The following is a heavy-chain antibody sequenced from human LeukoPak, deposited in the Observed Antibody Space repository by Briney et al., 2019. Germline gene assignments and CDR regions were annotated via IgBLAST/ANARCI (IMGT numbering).Heavy chain of an antibody. Sequence: TGGSLRLSCAASGFTFSSYGMSWVRQAPGKGLEWVSAISGSDVSTYYADSMKGRFTISRDNSKNTLYLQMNSLRAEDTAVYYCAKSMDILTGYLWSLDYWGQGTLVTVSS. J-gene: IGHJ4*02. CDR2: ISGSDVST. V-gene: IGHV3-23*01. D-gene: IGHD3-9*01. CDR1: GFTFSSYG. CDR3: AKSMDILTGYLWSLDY.